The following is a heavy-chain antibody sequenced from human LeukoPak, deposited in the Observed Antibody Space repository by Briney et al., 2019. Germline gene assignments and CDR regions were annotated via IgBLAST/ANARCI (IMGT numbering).Heavy chain of an antibody. CDR3: ARDTNYYDSSGYKPFDY. J-gene: IGHJ4*02. V-gene: IGHV1-18*01. Sequence: GASVKVSCKASGYTFTSYGISWVRQAPGQGLEWMGWISAYNGNTNYAQKLQGRVTMTTDTSTSTAYMELRSLRSDDTAVYYCARDTNYYDSSGYKPFDYWGQGTLVTVSS. CDR2: ISAYNGNT. D-gene: IGHD3-22*01. CDR1: GYTFTSYG.